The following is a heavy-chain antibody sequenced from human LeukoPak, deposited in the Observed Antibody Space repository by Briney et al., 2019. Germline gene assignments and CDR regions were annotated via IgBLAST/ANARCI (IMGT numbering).Heavy chain of an antibody. D-gene: IGHD3-3*01. CDR1: GFTFDDYA. J-gene: IGHJ4*02. CDR2: ISWNSGSI. Sequence: GRSLRLSCAASGFTFDDYAMHWVRQAPGKGLEWVSGISWNSGSIGYADSVKGRFTISRDNAKNSLYLQMNRLRAEDTALYYCAKEITIFGVVTSAGNFDYWGQGTLVTVSS. CDR3: AKEITIFGVVTSAGNFDY. V-gene: IGHV3-9*01.